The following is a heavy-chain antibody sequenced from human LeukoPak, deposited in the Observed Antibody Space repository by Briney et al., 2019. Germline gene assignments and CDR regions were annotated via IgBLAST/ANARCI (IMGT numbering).Heavy chain of an antibody. CDR2: IYPGDSDT. J-gene: IGHJ4*02. CDR1: GYSFTSYW. CDR3: ARSYGSGSYYNGFYY. D-gene: IGHD3-10*01. Sequence: GESLKISCKGSGYSFTSYWIGWVGQMPGKGLEWMGIIYPGDSDTRYSPSFQGQVTISADKSISTAYLQWSSLKASDTAMYYCARSYGSGSYYNGFYYWGQGTLVTVSS. V-gene: IGHV5-51*01.